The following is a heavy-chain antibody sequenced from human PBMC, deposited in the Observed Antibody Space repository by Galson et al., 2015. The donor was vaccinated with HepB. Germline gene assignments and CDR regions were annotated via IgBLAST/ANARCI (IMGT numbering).Heavy chain of an antibody. CDR3: ARPGGFTYDSSGYAPRWAGAFDI. V-gene: IGHV5-51*01. J-gene: IGHJ3*02. CDR1: GYSFTSYW. D-gene: IGHD3-22*01. Sequence: QSGAEVKKPGESLEISCKGSGYSFTSYWIGWVRQMPGKGLEWMGIIYPGDSDTRYSPSFQGQVTISADKSISTAYLQWSSLKASDTAMYYCARPGGFTYDSSGYAPRWAGAFDIWGQGTMVTVSS. CDR2: IYPGDSDT.